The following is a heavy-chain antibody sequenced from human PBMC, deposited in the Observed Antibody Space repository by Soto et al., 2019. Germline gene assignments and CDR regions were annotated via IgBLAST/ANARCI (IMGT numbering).Heavy chain of an antibody. CDR3: ASLASMDV. CDR1: GFTFSSYA. Sequence: GGSLRLSCAASGFTFSSYAMHWVRQAPGKGLEYVSAISSNGGSTYYANSVKGRFTISRDNSKNTLYLQMGSLRAEDMAVYYCASLASMDVWGKGTTVTVSS. V-gene: IGHV3-64*01. CDR2: ISSNGGST. J-gene: IGHJ6*03.